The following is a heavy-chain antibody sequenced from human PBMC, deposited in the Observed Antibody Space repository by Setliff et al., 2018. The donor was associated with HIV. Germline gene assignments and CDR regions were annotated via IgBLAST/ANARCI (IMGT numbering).Heavy chain of an antibody. CDR2: IKHGGSA. CDR3: ARDYYNFQDM. V-gene: IGHV4-59*11. CDR1: GGSISSHY. D-gene: IGHD3-3*01. J-gene: IGHJ3*02. Sequence: KPSETLSLTCTVSGGSISSHYWSWIRQPPGKGLEWIGEIKHGGSANYNPSLKSRVTFSVDTSKNQFSLKLSPVTAADSAVYYCARDYYNFQDMWGQGTMVTVSS.